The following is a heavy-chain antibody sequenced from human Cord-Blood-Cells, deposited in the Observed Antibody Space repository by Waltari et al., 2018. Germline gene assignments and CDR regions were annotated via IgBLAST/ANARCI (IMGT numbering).Heavy chain of an antibody. CDR2: IYYRGST. D-gene: IGHD5-12*01. V-gene: IGHV4-59*08. Sequence: QVQLQESGPGLVKPSETLSLPCTVPGGSICSYYWSWIRQPPGKGLAWIGYIYYRGSTNYNPSLKSRVTISVDTSKNQFSLKLSSVTAADTAVYYCARGGYNLFDYWGQGTLVTVSS. CDR3: ARGGYNLFDY. CDR1: GGSICSYY. J-gene: IGHJ4*02.